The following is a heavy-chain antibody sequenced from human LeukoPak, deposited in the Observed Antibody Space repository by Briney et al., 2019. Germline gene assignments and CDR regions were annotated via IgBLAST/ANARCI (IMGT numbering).Heavy chain of an antibody. CDR3: ARGRYSSVWFKEKTWFDP. V-gene: IGHV4-30-4*07. Sequence: PSETLSLTCAVSGVSISRGGYSWSWIRQPPGKGLEWIGYIYHSGSTNYNPSLKSRLTISVDTSNNQFSLRLSSVTAADTAVYYCARGRYSSVWFKEKTWFDPWGQGALVTVSS. J-gene: IGHJ5*02. CDR1: GVSISRGGYS. D-gene: IGHD6-19*01. CDR2: IYHSGST.